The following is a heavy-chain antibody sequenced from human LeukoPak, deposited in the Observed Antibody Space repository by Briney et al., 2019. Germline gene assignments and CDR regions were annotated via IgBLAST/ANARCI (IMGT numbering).Heavy chain of an antibody. CDR2: INHSGGT. D-gene: IGHD4-11*01. J-gene: IGHJ2*01. Sequence: NASETLSLTCAVYGGSFSDYYWSWIRQPPGKGLDWIGEINHSGGTNYNPSLKSRVTMSVDTSKNQFSLKLSSVTAADAAVYYCTRRRDSDYPTRYFDLWGRGTLVTVSS. V-gene: IGHV4-34*01. CDR3: TRRRDSDYPTRYFDL. CDR1: GGSFSDYY.